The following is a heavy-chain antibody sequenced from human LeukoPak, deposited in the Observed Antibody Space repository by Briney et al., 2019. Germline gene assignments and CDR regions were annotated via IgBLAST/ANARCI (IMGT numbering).Heavy chain of an antibody. Sequence: GGSLRLSCAASGFTVSSNYMSWVRQAPGKGLEWVSLIYSGGSTYYADSVKGRFTISRDISKNTLYLQMNSLRAEDTVVYYCAKHLGDSEYYGIDVWGQGTTVTVSS. CDR1: GFTVSSNY. CDR3: AKHLGDSEYYGIDV. CDR2: IYSGGST. J-gene: IGHJ6*02. D-gene: IGHD3-16*01. V-gene: IGHV3-53*01.